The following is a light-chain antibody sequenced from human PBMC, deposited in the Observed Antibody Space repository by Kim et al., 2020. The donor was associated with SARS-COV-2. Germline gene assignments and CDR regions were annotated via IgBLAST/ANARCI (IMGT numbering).Light chain of an antibody. V-gene: IGLV3-1*01. CDR3: QAWDSSHVV. Sequence: VSPGQTATMACSGDNLGDKYVCWYQQRPGQSPLLVIYQDSKRPSGIPERFFGSNSGNTATLTISETQAIDEADYYCQAWDSSHVVFGGGTKLTVL. CDR1: NLGDKY. CDR2: QDS. J-gene: IGLJ2*01.